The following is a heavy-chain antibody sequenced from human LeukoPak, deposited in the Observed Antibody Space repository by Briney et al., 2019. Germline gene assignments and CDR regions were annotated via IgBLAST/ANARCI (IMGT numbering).Heavy chain of an antibody. J-gene: IGHJ6*02. CDR1: GGSISSYY. CDR3: ARGDQSGPYYYYGMDV. V-gene: IGHV4-59*01. Sequence: PSETLSLTCTVSGGSISSYYWSWIRQPPGKGLEWIGYIYYSGSTNYNPSLKSRVTMSIDTSKNQFSLKLSSVTAADTAVYYCARGDQSGPYYYYGMDVWGQGTTVTVSS. CDR2: IYYSGST. D-gene: IGHD6-25*01.